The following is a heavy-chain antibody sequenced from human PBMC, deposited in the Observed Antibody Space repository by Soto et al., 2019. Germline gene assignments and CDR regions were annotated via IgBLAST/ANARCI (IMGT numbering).Heavy chain of an antibody. CDR3: ARDFIAVAGTPRPSLYGMDV. D-gene: IGHD6-19*01. CDR2: INPSGGST. V-gene: IGHV1-46*01. J-gene: IGHJ6*02. CDR1: GYTFTSYY. Sequence: GASVKVSCKASGYTFTSYYMHWVRQAPGQGLEWMGIINPSGGSTSYAQKFQGRVTMTRDTSTSTVYMELSSLRSEDTAVYYCARDFIAVAGTPRPSLYGMDVWGQGTTVTVSS.